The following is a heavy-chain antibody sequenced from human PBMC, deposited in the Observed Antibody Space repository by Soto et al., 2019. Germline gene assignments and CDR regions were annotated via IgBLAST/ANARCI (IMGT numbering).Heavy chain of an antibody. CDR2: IYYSGST. CDR1: GGSISSSRYR. J-gene: IGHJ4*02. D-gene: IGHD3-3*01. Sequence: QLQLQESGPGLVKPSETLSLICTVSGGSISSSRYRWGWVRQPPGKGLEWIGTIYYSGSTHYNQSLKSRVTISVDTSKSQFSLRLNSVTAADTAVYYCATVDGLGVVTPFMDYWGQGTLVTVSS. CDR3: ATVDGLGVVTPFMDY. V-gene: IGHV4-39*01.